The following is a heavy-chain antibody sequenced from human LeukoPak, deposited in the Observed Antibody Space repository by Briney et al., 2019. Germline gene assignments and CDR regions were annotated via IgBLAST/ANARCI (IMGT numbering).Heavy chain of an antibody. CDR3: ARWEGYSYGCLDY. CDR2: ISSIGSTI. CDR1: GFTFSSYE. Sequence: GGSLRLSCAASGFTFSSYEMNWVRQAPGKGLEWVSYISSIGSTIYYADSVKGRFTISRDNVKNSLYLQMNSLRAEDTAVYYWARWEGYSYGCLDYWGQGTLVTVSS. J-gene: IGHJ4*02. V-gene: IGHV3-48*03. D-gene: IGHD5-18*01.